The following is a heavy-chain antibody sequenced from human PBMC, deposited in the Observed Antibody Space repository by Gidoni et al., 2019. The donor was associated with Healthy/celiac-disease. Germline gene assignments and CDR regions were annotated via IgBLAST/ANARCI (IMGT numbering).Heavy chain of an antibody. CDR2: INHSAST. Sequence: QVQLQQWGAGLLKPAETLSLTGAVYGGSFSGYYWSWSRQPPGKGREWIGEINHSASTNYNPSLTSRVPISFAPSTTHFSLKLSSVPAAAPAFSYCAGVAGARSDYWGQGPLFPVSS. D-gene: IGHD6-6*01. V-gene: IGHV4-34*01. J-gene: IGHJ4*02. CDR1: GGSFSGYY. CDR3: AGVAGARSDY.